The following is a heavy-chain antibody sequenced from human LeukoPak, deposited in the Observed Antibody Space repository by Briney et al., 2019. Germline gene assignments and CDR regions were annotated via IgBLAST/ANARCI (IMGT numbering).Heavy chain of an antibody. CDR2: IGSIGTNR. CDR1: EFPFSFYE. CDR3: ALLAVASDFDY. J-gene: IGHJ4*02. Sequence: GGSLRLSCAVSEFPFSFYEMNWVRQAPGKGLEWVSNIGSIGTNRYYADSVKGRFSISRDNAKSSLYLQMNSLRVEDTAVYYCALLAVASDFDYWGQGALVTVSS. V-gene: IGHV3-48*03. D-gene: IGHD6-19*01.